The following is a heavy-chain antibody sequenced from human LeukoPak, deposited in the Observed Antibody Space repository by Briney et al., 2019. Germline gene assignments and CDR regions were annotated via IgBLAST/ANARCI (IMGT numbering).Heavy chain of an antibody. J-gene: IGHJ5*02. CDR1: GYTFTSYA. CDR3: ARWGDIEYSSSNREFDP. V-gene: IGHV7-4-1*02. D-gene: IGHD6-6*01. Sequence: ASVKVSCKASGYTFTSYAMNWVRQAPGQGLEWMGWINTNTGNPTYAQGFTGRFVVSLDTSVSTASLQISSLKAEDTAVYYCARWGDIEYSSSNREFDPWGQGTLVTVSS. CDR2: INTNTGNP.